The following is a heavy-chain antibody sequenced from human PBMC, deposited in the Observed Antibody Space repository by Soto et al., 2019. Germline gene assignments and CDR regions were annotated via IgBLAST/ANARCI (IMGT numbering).Heavy chain of an antibody. CDR2: IHYTCTT. V-gene: IGHV4-59*01. J-gene: IGHJ6*02. CDR1: GGSLSGYY. Sequence: QAQLQESGPRLARPSETLSLTCTVSGGSLSGYYWTWIRQPPGRGLEWIGYIHYTCTTNYNPALRSRVSISVHTSKNQLSLTLESVTAADTAVYFCARVPSAVAAPSMDVWGRGTTVTVSS. D-gene: IGHD6-25*01. CDR3: ARVPSAVAAPSMDV.